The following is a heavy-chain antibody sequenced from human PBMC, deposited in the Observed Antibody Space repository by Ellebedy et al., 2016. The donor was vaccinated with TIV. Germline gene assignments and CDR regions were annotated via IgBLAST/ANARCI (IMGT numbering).Heavy chain of an antibody. Sequence: GGSLRLSCAASGFTFPTYGLNWVRQAPGKGLEWLAFISYDGSNEYYADSVKGRFTISRDRSKNTLYLQMNRLRGEDTAMYYCAKEAYDILTGSQMNGMDVWGQGTTVTVSS. D-gene: IGHD3-9*01. CDR2: ISYDGSNE. V-gene: IGHV3-30*18. CDR3: AKEAYDILTGSQMNGMDV. CDR1: GFTFPTYG. J-gene: IGHJ6*02.